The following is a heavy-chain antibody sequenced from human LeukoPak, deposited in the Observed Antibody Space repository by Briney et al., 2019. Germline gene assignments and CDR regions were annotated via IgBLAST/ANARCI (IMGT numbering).Heavy chain of an antibody. J-gene: IGHJ4*02. D-gene: IGHD6-13*01. CDR2: INHSGST. Sequence: SDTLSLTCAVYGGSFSGYYWSWIRQPPGKGLEWIGEINHSGSTNYNPSLKSRVTISVDTSKNQFSLKLSSVTAADTAVYYCARGIAAGDWGQGTLVTVSS. CDR3: ARGIAAGD. V-gene: IGHV4-34*01. CDR1: GGSFSGYY.